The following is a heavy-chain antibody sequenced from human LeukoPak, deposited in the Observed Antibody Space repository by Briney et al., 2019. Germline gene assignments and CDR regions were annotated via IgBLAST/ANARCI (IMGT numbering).Heavy chain of an antibody. CDR3: ARTDYGGNSLGSY. CDR2: IYYSGST. Sequence: PQTLSLTCTVSGGSISSGGYYWSWIRQHPGKGLEWIGYIYYSGSTYYNPSLKSRVTISVDTSKNQFSLKLSSVTAADTAVYYCARTDYGGNSLGSYWGQGTLVTVSS. J-gene: IGHJ4*02. CDR1: GGSISSGGYY. D-gene: IGHD4-23*01. V-gene: IGHV4-31*03.